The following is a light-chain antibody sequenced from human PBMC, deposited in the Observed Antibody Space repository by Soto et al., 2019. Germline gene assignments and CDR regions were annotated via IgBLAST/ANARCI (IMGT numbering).Light chain of an antibody. J-gene: IGLJ1*01. CDR2: DVY. CDR3: CSHAGSSVV. CDR1: SSDVGRYSF. Sequence: QSVLTQPRSVSGSPGQSVTISCTGTSSDVGRYSFVSWYQQHPGKAPKLILYDVYKRPSGVPDRFSGSKSGNTASLTISGLQAEDETDYYCCSHAGSSVVFGTGTKV. V-gene: IGLV2-11*01.